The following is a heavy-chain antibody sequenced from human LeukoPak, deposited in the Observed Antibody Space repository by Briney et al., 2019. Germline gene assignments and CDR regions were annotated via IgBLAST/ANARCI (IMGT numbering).Heavy chain of an antibody. V-gene: IGHV4-39*07. J-gene: IGHJ4*02. D-gene: IGHD3-9*01. CDR1: GYSISSSRYY. Sequence: SETLSLTCTVSGYSISSSRYYWGWIRQPPGKGLEWIASIYYSGSTYYTPSLKSRVTISVDTSKNQFSLKLSSVTAADTAVYYCARGTHDILTGYSYYFDYWGQGTLVTVSS. CDR3: ARGTHDILTGYSYYFDY. CDR2: IYYSGST.